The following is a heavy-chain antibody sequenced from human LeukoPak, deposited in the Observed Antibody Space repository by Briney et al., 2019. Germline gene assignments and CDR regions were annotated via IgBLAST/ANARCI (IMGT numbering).Heavy chain of an antibody. CDR2: IYYSGRT. V-gene: IGHV4-39*01. CDR1: GDSIISSSYY. D-gene: IGHD3-10*01. CDR3: ARLYSGTRPPDY. J-gene: IGHJ4*02. Sequence: SLTLSLTCSVSGDSIISSSYYWGWIRQPPGKGLEWIGSIYYSGRTYYNPSLKSRVTISIDTSRSQFSLKLSSVTAADTAVYYCARLYSGTRPPDYWGQGTLVTVSS.